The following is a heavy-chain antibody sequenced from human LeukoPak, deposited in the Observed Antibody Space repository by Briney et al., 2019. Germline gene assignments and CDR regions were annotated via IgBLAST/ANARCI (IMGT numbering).Heavy chain of an antibody. J-gene: IGHJ3*02. CDR2: IYHSGST. Sequence: SETLSLTCTVSGGSISSGGYYWSWIRQPPGKGLEWIGYIYHSGSTYYNPSLKSRVTISEDRSKNQFSLKLSSVTAADTAVYYCARWPRGGSSWYDDAFDIWGQGTMVTVSS. D-gene: IGHD6-13*01. V-gene: IGHV4-30-2*01. CDR3: ARWPRGGSSWYDDAFDI. CDR1: GGSISSGGYY.